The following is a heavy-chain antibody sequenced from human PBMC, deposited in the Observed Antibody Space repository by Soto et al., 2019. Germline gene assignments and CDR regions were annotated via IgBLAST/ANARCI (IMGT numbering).Heavy chain of an antibody. CDR1: GGPFSSYA. Sequence: SVKVSCKASGGPFSSYAISWVRQAPGQGLEWMGGIIPIFGTANYAQKFQGRVTITADESTSTAHMELSSLRSEDTAGYYCARAPAMWGDSGYDLGAFDIWGQGTMVTVSS. J-gene: IGHJ3*02. D-gene: IGHD5-12*01. V-gene: IGHV1-69*13. CDR2: IIPIFGTA. CDR3: ARAPAMWGDSGYDLGAFDI.